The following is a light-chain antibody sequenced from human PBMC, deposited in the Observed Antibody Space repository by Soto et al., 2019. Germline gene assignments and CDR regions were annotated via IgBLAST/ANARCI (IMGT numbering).Light chain of an antibody. CDR2: GAS. CDR3: QQYGGPPWT. Sequence: EIVLTQSPGTLSLSPGERATLSCRASQSVSSSWLAWYPQKPGQAPRLLIYGASSRATGVTDRFSGSGSGTDFTLTITRLEPEDSAVFYCQQYGGPPWTFGQGTKVEIK. CDR1: QSVSSSW. V-gene: IGKV3-20*01. J-gene: IGKJ1*01.